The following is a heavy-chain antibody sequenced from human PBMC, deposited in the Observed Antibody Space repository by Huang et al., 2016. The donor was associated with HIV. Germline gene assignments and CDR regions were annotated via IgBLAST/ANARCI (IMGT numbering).Heavy chain of an antibody. D-gene: IGHD4-4*01. CDR2: LEPVLDSP. J-gene: IGHJ4*02. Sequence: QVQLLQSGAEVKKPGSSVKVSCKASGGPFSSYSIAWVRRAPGQGLEWMASLEPVLDSPNYAQKVQGRVRVTADESTSTVYMELRDLRPDDTAVYFGARGSLEYSVSSSLDYWGQGTHVTVSS. CDR3: ARGSLEYSVSSSLDY. CDR1: GGPFSSYS. V-gene: IGHV1-69*13.